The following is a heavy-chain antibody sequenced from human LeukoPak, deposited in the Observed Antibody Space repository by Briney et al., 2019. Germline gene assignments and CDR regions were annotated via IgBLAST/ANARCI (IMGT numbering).Heavy chain of an antibody. V-gene: IGHV3-7*03. D-gene: IGHD3-3*01. CDR1: GFTFSSSW. J-gene: IGHJ2*01. Sequence: GGSLRLSCAASGFTFSSSWMNWVSQSPGKGLEWVANIKEDGTEKYYVDSVKGRFTIFRDNAKNSLYLQMNSLRAEDTAVYYCARPHNNWRWYFDLWGRGTLVTVSS. CDR2: IKEDGTEK. CDR3: ARPHNNWRWYFDL.